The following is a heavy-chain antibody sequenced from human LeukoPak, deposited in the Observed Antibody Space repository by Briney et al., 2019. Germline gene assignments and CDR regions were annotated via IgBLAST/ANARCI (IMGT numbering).Heavy chain of an antibody. J-gene: IGHJ4*02. Sequence: GGSLRLSCAASGFTFSSYGMYWVRQAPGKGLEWVAFIRYDGSNKYYADSVKGRFTISRDNSKNTLYLQMNSLRAEDTAVYYCARVQGSGYADYFDYWGQGTLVTVSS. CDR1: GFTFSSYG. CDR2: IRYDGSNK. D-gene: IGHD3-22*01. CDR3: ARVQGSGYADYFDY. V-gene: IGHV3-30*02.